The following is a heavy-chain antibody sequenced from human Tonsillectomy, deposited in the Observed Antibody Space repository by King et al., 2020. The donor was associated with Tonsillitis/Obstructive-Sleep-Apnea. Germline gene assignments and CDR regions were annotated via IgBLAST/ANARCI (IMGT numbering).Heavy chain of an antibody. CDR1: GFTFSNAW. D-gene: IGHD2-2*01. J-gene: IGHJ6*03. V-gene: IGHV3-15*01. CDR3: TTKVVVVPAYYYYYYMDV. Sequence: VQLVESGGGLVKPGGSLRLSCAASGFTFSNAWMSWVRQAPGKGLEWVGRIKSKTDGGTTDYAAPVKGRFTISRDDSKNTLYLQMNSLKTEDTAVYYCTTKVVVVPAYYYYYYMDVWGKGTTVTVSS. CDR2: IKSKTDGGTT.